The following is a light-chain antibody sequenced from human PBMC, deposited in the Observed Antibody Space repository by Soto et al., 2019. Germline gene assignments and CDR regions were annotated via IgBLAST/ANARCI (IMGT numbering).Light chain of an antibody. CDR3: QQSYSTPPSYT. J-gene: IGKJ2*01. CDR2: AAS. Sequence: DIQMTQSPSSLSASVGDRVTITCRASQSISSYLNWYQQKPGKAPKLLIYAASSLQGGVPSRFSGSGSGTDFTLTISSLQPEDFATYYCQQSYSTPPSYTFGQGTKLEIK. CDR1: QSISSY. V-gene: IGKV1-39*01.